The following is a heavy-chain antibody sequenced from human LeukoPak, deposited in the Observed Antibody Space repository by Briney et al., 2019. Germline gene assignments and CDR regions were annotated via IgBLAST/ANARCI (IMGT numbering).Heavy chain of an antibody. D-gene: IGHD4-17*01. J-gene: IGHJ4*02. Sequence: SETLSLTCAVSGGSISSGGYSWSWIRQPPGKGLEWIGYIYYSGSTNYNPSLKSRVTISVDTSKNQFSLKLSSVTAADTAMYYCARTSDYRVVAPFDYWGQGTLVTVSS. CDR1: GGSISSGGYS. CDR3: ARTSDYRVVAPFDY. V-gene: IGHV4-61*08. CDR2: IYYSGST.